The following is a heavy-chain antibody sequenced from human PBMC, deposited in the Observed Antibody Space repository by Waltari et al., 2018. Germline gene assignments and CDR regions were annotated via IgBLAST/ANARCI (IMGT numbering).Heavy chain of an antibody. J-gene: IGHJ5*02. Sequence: QVQLQESGPGLVKPSETLSLTCAVSGYSINSGYYSGWIRQPPEKGLEWIGSIYHSGSAYYNPSLKSRVTISIDTSKNQFSLRLSSVTAADTAVYYCARAHSGSYSYVNWFDPWGQGTLVTVSS. CDR1: GYSINSGYY. CDR2: IYHSGSA. D-gene: IGHD1-26*01. V-gene: IGHV4-38-2*01. CDR3: ARAHSGSYSYVNWFDP.